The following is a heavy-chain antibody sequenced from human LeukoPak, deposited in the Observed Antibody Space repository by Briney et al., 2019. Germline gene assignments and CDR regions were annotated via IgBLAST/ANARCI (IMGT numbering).Heavy chain of an antibody. CDR2: IKQDGSEK. CDR3: ARLRITMVRGVNLDAFDI. J-gene: IGHJ3*02. D-gene: IGHD3-10*01. V-gene: IGHV3-7*01. Sequence: GGSLRLSCAASGFTFSSYWMSWVRQAPGKGLEWVANIKQDGSEKYYVDSVKGRFTISRDNAKNSLYLQMNSLRAEDTAVYYCARLRITMVRGVNLDAFDIWGQGTMVTVSS. CDR1: GFTFSSYW.